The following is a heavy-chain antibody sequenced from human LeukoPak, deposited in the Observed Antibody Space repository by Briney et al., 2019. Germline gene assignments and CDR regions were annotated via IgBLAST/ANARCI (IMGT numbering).Heavy chain of an antibody. Sequence: SETLSLTCTVSGGSISSYYWSWIRQPPGKGLEWIGYIYYSGSTNFNPSLKSRVTISLDTSKNQFSLKLSSVTAADTAVYYCARGFSSGYWYFDLWGRGTLVTVSS. CDR1: GGSISSYY. V-gene: IGHV4-59*01. CDR3: ARGFSSGYWYFDL. CDR2: IYYSGST. J-gene: IGHJ2*01. D-gene: IGHD6-19*01.